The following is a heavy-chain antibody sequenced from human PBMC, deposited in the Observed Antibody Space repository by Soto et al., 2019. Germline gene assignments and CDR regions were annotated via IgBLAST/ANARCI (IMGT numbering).Heavy chain of an antibody. CDR1: GFTFSSYG. Sequence: GGSLRLSCAASGFTFSSYGMHWVRQAPGKGLEWVAVISYDGSNKYYADSVKGRFTISRDNSKNTLYLQMNSLRAEDTAVYYCAKDYGEGVDWGQGTLVTVSS. CDR2: ISYDGSNK. V-gene: IGHV3-30*18. CDR3: AKDYGEGVD. D-gene: IGHD4-17*01. J-gene: IGHJ4*02.